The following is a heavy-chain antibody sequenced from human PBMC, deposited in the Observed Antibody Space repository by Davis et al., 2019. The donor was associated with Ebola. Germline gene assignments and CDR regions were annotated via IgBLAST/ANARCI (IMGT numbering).Heavy chain of an antibody. V-gene: IGHV3-7*03. D-gene: IGHD6-19*01. CDR1: GFTFSSYW. Sequence: GGSLRLSCAASGFTFSSYWMSWVRQAPGKGLEWVANIKQDGSEKYYVDSVKGRFTISRDNAKNSLYLQMNSLRAEDTAVYYCAKPDLYFNSSGWYFDYWGQGTLVTVSS. CDR3: AKPDLYFNSSGWYFDY. J-gene: IGHJ4*02. CDR2: IKQDGSEK.